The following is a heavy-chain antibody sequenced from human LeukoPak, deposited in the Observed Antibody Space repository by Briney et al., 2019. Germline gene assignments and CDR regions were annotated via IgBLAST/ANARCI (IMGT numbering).Heavy chain of an antibody. V-gene: IGHV4-38-2*02. CDR3: ARGRIGYGDSGPFDY. Sequence: PSETLSLTCTVSGYSISSGYYWGWIRQPPGKGLEWIGSIYHSGSTYYNPSLKSRVTISVDTSKNQFSLKLSSVTAADTAVYYCARGRIGYGDSGPFDYWGQGTLVTVSS. J-gene: IGHJ4*02. CDR2: IYHSGST. D-gene: IGHD4-17*01. CDR1: GYSISSGYY.